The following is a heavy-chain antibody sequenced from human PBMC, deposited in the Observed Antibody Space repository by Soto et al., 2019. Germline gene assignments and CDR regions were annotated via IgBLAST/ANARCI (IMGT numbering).Heavy chain of an antibody. D-gene: IGHD3-22*01. V-gene: IGHV3-30-3*01. CDR1: GFTFSSYA. CDR2: ISYDGSNK. J-gene: IGHJ4*02. Sequence: PGGSLRLSCAASGFTFSSYAMHWVRQAPGKGLEWVAVISYDGSNKYYADSVKGRFTISRDNSKNTLYLQMNSLRAEDTAVYYCARDKPDSSGYYYWDYWGQGTLVTVSS. CDR3: ARDKPDSSGYYYWDY.